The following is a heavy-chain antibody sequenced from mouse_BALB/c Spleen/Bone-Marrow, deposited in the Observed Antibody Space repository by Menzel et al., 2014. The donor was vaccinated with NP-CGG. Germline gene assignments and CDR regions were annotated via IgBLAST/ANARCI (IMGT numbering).Heavy chain of an antibody. V-gene: IGHV4-1*02. CDR3: TRLTYYGLSDY. Sequence: VQLKESGGGLVQPGGSLKLSCTASGFDFSRYWMSWVRQAPGKGLQWIGEINPESSTINYTPSLKDKFIISRDNAKNTLHLQMSKVRSEDTALYYCTRLTYYGLSDYWGQGTTLTVSS. CDR1: GFDFSRYW. D-gene: IGHD1-2*01. CDR2: INPESSTI. J-gene: IGHJ2*01.